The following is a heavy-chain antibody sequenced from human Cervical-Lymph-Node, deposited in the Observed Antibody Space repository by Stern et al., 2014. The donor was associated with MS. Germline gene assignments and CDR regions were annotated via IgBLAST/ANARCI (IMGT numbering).Heavy chain of an antibody. V-gene: IGHV1-2*04. D-gene: IGHD2-15*01. Sequence: VQLVQSGAEVKKPGALVKVSCTASGYTFTGFFLHWVRQAPGQGLEWVGWINPNTGVTKSAQKFQGWVTLTRDTSINTVYMELNRLKSDDTAVFYCARGYPFFDNWGQGTLVTVSS. CDR3: ARGYPFFDN. CDR2: INPNTGVT. J-gene: IGHJ4*02. CDR1: GYTFTGFF.